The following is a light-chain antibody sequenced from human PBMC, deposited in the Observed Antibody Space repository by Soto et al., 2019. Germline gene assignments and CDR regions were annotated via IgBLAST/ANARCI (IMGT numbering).Light chain of an antibody. CDR1: QSVSSSY. CDR3: QQYGSSPGT. V-gene: IGKV3-20*01. CDR2: AAS. J-gene: IGKJ1*01. Sequence: EIVLTQSPGTLSLSPGERATLSCRASQSVSSSYLAWYQQKPGQAPRLLIYAASSRATGIPDRFSGSGSGTDFTLTISKLEPEDFAVCYCQQYGSSPGTFGQGTKVEIK.